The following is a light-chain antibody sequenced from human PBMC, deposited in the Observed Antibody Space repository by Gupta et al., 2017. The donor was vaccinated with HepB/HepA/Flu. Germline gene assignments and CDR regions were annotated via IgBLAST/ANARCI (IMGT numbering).Light chain of an antibody. Sequence: QSALTQPASVSGSPGQSITISCTGHSSDVGSYNLVSWYQQHPGKAPKLMIYEVSKRPSGVSNRFSGSKSGNTASLTISGLQAEDEADYYCCSHAGSSTFVVFGGGTKLTVL. CDR3: CSHAGSSTFVV. V-gene: IGLV2-23*02. J-gene: IGLJ2*01. CDR1: SSDVGSYNL. CDR2: EVS.